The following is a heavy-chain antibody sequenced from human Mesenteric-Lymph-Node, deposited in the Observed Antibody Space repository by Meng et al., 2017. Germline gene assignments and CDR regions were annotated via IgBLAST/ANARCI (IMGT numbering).Heavy chain of an antibody. Sequence: GGSLRLSCAASGFTFSSYGMHWVRQAPGKGLEWVAVIWYDGSNKYYADSVKGRFTISRDNSKNTLYLQMNSLRAEDTAVYYCAREAEDSYGYNYFDYWGQGTLVTVPS. J-gene: IGHJ4*02. V-gene: IGHV3-33*01. CDR3: AREAEDSYGYNYFDY. D-gene: IGHD5-18*01. CDR2: IWYDGSNK. CDR1: GFTFSSYG.